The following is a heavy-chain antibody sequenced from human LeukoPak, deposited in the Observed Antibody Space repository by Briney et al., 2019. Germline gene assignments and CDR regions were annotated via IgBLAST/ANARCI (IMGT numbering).Heavy chain of an antibody. V-gene: IGHV4-61*01. CDR3: ARHNRFWDDYGDYDPPEHWYFDL. J-gene: IGHJ2*01. CDR1: GGSISSGSYY. D-gene: IGHD4-17*01. CDR2: IYYSGST. Sequence: SQTLSLTCTVSGGSISSGSYYWSWIRQPPGKGLEWIGYIYYSGSTNYNPSLKSRVTISVDTSKNQFSLKLSSVTAADTAVYYCARHNRFWDDYGDYDPPEHWYFDLWGRGTLVTVSS.